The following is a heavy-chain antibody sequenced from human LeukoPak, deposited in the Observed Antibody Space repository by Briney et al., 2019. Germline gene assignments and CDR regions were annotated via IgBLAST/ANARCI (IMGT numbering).Heavy chain of an antibody. Sequence: GTSLRLSCEASGFTFSSYGMHWVRQAPGKGLEWVAVIWYDGSNKYYADSVKGRFTISGDNSKNTLYLQMNSLRAEDTAVYYCARVSGSSGWYDIDYWGQGTLVTVSS. V-gene: IGHV3-33*08. J-gene: IGHJ4*02. CDR3: ARVSGSSGWYDIDY. CDR1: GFTFSSYG. D-gene: IGHD6-19*01. CDR2: IWYDGSNK.